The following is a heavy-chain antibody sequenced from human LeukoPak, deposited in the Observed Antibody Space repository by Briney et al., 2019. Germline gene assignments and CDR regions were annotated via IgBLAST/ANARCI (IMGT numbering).Heavy chain of an antibody. CDR3: ARGYSDSSGIDY. D-gene: IGHD3-22*01. CDR2: IKQDGNEK. CDR1: GFTFSNCW. V-gene: IGHV3-7*04. J-gene: IGHJ4*02. Sequence: GGSLRLSRAASGFTFSNCWMTWVRQAPGKGLEWVANIKQDGNEKYYVDSVKGRFTVSRDNAKSSLYLQMNSLRAEDTAVYYCARGYSDSSGIDYWGQGTLVTVSS.